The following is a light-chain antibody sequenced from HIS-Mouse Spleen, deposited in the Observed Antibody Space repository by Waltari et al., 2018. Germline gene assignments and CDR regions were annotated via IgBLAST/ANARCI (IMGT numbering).Light chain of an antibody. J-gene: IGLJ3*02. CDR3: NARDSSGNHWV. CDR2: GKN. V-gene: IGLV3-19*01. Sequence: SSELTQDPAVSVALGQTARITCQGDSLRSYYASWYQQKPGQAPVLVIYGKNNRPSWIPDRFSGSSSGNTASLTSTGAQAEDEADYYCNARDSSGNHWVFGGGTKLTVL. CDR1: SLRSYY.